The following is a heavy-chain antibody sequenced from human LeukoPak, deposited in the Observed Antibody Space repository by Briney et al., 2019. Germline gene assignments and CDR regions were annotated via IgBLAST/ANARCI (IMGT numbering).Heavy chain of an antibody. CDR2: ISETGGTI. CDR1: GFTLDDYA. CDR3: AKRPRSGWYFDY. J-gene: IGHJ4*02. Sequence: HPGRSLRLSCAASGFTLDDYAMHWVRQAPGKGLEWVSGISETGGTIVYADSVKGRFTISRDNAKNSLYLQMNSLRAEDTALYYCAKRPRSGWYFDYWGQGTLVTVSS. V-gene: IGHV3-9*01. D-gene: IGHD6-19*01.